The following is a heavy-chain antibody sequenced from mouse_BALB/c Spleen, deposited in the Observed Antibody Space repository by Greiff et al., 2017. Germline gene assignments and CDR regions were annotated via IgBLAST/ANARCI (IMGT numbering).Heavy chain of an antibody. Sequence: QVQLQQSGPELVKPGASVKISCTASGYAFSSSWMNWVKQRPGQGLEWIGRIYPGDGDTNYNGKFKGQATLTADKSSSTDYMQLSSLTSVDSAVYVCERTITNAMDYWGQGTAVTVSS. CDR2: IYPGDGDT. J-gene: IGHJ4*01. V-gene: IGHV1-82*01. CDR3: ERTITNAMDY. D-gene: IGHD2-4*01. CDR1: GYAFSSSW.